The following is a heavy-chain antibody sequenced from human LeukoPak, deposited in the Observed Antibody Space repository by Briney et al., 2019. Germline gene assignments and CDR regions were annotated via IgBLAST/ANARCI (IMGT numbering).Heavy chain of an antibody. V-gene: IGHV4-59*01. D-gene: IGHD6-19*01. CDR2: IYYSGST. J-gene: IGHJ4*02. CDR1: GGSISSYY. Sequence: PSETLSLTCTVSGGSISSYYWSWIRQPPGKGLEWIGYIYYSGSTNYNSSLKSRVTISVDTSKNQFSLKLSSVTAADTAVYYCARDSAVAGKDYFDYWGQGTLVTVSS. CDR3: ARDSAVAGKDYFDY.